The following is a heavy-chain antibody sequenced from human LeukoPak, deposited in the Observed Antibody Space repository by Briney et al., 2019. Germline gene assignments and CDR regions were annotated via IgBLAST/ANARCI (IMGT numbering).Heavy chain of an antibody. Sequence: SVKVSCKASGGTFSSYAISWVRQAPGQGLEWMGGIIPIFGTANYAQKFQGRVTITADESTSTAYMELSSLRSEDTAVYYCASRSLGGDYGYYYYYMDVWGKRTTVTISS. V-gene: IGHV1-69*01. CDR3: ASRSLGGDYGYYYYYMDV. CDR1: GGTFSSYA. D-gene: IGHD2-21*02. J-gene: IGHJ6*03. CDR2: IIPIFGTA.